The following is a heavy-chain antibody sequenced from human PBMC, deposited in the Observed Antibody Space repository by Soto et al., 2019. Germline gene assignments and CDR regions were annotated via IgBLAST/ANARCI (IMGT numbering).Heavy chain of an antibody. CDR1: GYSFTSYW. J-gene: IGHJ4*02. D-gene: IGHD3-9*01. CDR2: IYPGDSDT. Sequence: GESLKISCKGSGYSFTSYWIGWVRQMPGKGLEWMGIIYPGDSDTRYSPSFQGQVTISADKSISTAYLQWSSLKASDTAMYYCARALPYYDILTGYFARDFDYWGQGTLVTVS. CDR3: ARALPYYDILTGYFARDFDY. V-gene: IGHV5-51*01.